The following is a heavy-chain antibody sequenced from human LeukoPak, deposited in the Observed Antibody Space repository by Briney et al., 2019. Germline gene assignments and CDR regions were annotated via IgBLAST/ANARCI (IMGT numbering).Heavy chain of an antibody. CDR1: GFTFSSYV. Sequence: PGGSLRLSCAASGFTFSSYVMHWVRQAPGKGLEWVAFIRYDGSNKYYSDSVKGRFTISRDNAKNSLYLQMNSLRAEDTAVYYCAREVGIRGVTSWFDPWGQGTLVTVSS. V-gene: IGHV3-30*02. J-gene: IGHJ5*02. CDR3: AREVGIRGVTSWFDP. D-gene: IGHD3-10*01. CDR2: IRYDGSNK.